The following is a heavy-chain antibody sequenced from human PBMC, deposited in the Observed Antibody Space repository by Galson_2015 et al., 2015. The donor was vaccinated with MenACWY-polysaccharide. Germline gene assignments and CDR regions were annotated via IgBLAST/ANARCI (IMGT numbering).Heavy chain of an antibody. Sequence: SLRLSCAESGFTFSNFDMHWVRQAPGKGLDWVALILSDGSAKYYADSVKGRFTISRDNSKSILYLQMDNLRDEDTAVYYCARDRTSSHWLDSWGQGTLVTASS. CDR3: ARDRTSSHWLDS. CDR1: GFTFSNFD. CDR2: ILSDGSAK. D-gene: IGHD6-19*01. J-gene: IGHJ4*02. V-gene: IGHV3-33*01.